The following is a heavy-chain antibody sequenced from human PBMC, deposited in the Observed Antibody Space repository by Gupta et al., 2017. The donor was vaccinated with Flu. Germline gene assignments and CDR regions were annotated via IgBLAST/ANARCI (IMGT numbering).Heavy chain of an antibody. Sequence: QVQLQQWGAGLLKPSETLSLTCAVYGGSFSGYYWSWIRQPPGKGLEWIGEINHSGSTNYNPSLKSRVTISVDTSKNQFSLKLSSVTAADTAVYYCARTDKSTVRPRNDAFDIWGQGTMVTVSS. CDR1: GGSFSGYY. J-gene: IGHJ3*02. CDR3: ARTDKSTVRPRNDAFDI. V-gene: IGHV4-34*01. D-gene: IGHD1-1*01. CDR2: INHSGST.